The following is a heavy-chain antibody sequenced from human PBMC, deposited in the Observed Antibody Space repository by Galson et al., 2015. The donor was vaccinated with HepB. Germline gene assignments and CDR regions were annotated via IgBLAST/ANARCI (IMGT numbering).Heavy chain of an antibody. Sequence: SVKVSCKASGYTFTSYAMNWVRQAPGQGLEWMGWINTNTGNPTYAQGFTGRFVFSLDTSVSTAYLQISSLKAEDTAVYYCASSSRYSSGWYPSGYWYFDLWGRGTLVTVSS. D-gene: IGHD6-19*01. CDR1: GYTFTSYA. CDR3: ASSSRYSSGWYPSGYWYFDL. V-gene: IGHV7-4-1*02. CDR2: INTNTGNP. J-gene: IGHJ2*01.